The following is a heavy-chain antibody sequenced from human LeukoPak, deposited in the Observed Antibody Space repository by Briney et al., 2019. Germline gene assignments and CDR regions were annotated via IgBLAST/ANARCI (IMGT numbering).Heavy chain of an antibody. D-gene: IGHD2/OR15-2a*01. CDR1: GASIYSSNW. J-gene: IGHJ4*02. CDR2: IYQSGTT. CDR3: AREELGGARGIDY. V-gene: IGHV4-4*02. Sequence: SETLSLTCAVSGASIYSSNWWTWVRQSPGKGLEWIGEIYQSGTTNYNPFLKSRVTISVDKSRNQFSLRLNSVTAADTAAYYCAREELGGARGIDYWGQGTLVTVSS.